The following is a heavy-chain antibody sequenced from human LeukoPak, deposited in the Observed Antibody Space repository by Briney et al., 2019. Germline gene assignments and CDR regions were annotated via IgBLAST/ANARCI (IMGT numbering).Heavy chain of an antibody. V-gene: IGHV4-59*08. CDR2: IYYSGST. Sequence: TSETLSLTCTVSGGSISSYYWSWIRQPPGKGLEWIGYIYYSGSTNYNPSLKSRVTISVDTSKNQFSLKLSSVTAADTAAYYCASIAAAGPEYFQHWGQGTLVTVSS. CDR1: GGSISSYY. CDR3: ASIAAAGPEYFQH. D-gene: IGHD6-13*01. J-gene: IGHJ1*01.